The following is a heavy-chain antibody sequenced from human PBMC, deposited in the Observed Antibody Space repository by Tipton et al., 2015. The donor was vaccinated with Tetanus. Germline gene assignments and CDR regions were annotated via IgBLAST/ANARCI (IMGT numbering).Heavy chain of an antibody. CDR2: VDRSGTT. V-gene: IGHV4-4*07. D-gene: IGHD2-2*01. Sequence: TLSLTCTVSGVSISGYYWSWIRQPAGKGLEWIGRVDRSGTTTYNPSLKGRVTMSLDTSENQFSLKLTSVTAADTAMYYCARGSDIVVVPGVTRADWFDPWGQGTLVTVSS. CDR3: ARGSDIVVVPGVTRADWFDP. J-gene: IGHJ5*02. CDR1: GVSISGYY.